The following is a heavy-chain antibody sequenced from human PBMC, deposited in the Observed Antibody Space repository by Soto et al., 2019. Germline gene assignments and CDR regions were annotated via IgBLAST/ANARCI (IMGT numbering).Heavy chain of an antibody. V-gene: IGHV3-23*01. D-gene: IGHD2-15*01. Sequence: GGSLRLSCAASGFTFSSYAMSWVRQAPGKGLEWVSAISGSGGSTYYADSVKGRFAISRDNSKNTLYLQMNSLRAEDTAVYYCAKSGYSPGWFDPWGQGTLVTVSS. J-gene: IGHJ5*02. CDR1: GFTFSSYA. CDR3: AKSGYSPGWFDP. CDR2: ISGSGGST.